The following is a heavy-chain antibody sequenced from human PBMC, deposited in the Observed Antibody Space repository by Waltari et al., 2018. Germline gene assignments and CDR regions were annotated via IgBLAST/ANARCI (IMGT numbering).Heavy chain of an antibody. V-gene: IGHV1-69*15. CDR2: IIPKCGPA. J-gene: IGHJ6*03. D-gene: IGHD1-26*01. CDR1: GGTFSSYA. Sequence: QVQLVQSGAEVKKPGSSVKVSCKASGGTFSSYAISWVRQAPGQGLESEGRIIPKCGPANYAQKFQGRVTITAGESTSTAYKGLGIRRSEDTAVYYCAGGDYSGTYCSYYYYMDVWGKGTTVTISS. CDR3: AGGDYSGTYCSYYYYMDV.